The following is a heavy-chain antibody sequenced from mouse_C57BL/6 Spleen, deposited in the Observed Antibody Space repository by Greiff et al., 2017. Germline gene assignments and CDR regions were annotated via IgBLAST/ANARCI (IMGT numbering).Heavy chain of an antibody. J-gene: IGHJ3*01. CDR2: ISDGGSYT. CDR3: ARDRVVAPSC. CDR1: GFTFSSYA. V-gene: IGHV5-4*01. Sequence: EVHLVESGGGLVKPGGSLKLSCAASGFTFSSYAMSWVRQTPEKRLEWVATISDGGSYTYYPDNVKGRFTISRDNAKNNLYLQMSHLKSEDTAMYYCARDRVVAPSCWGQGTLVTVSA. D-gene: IGHD1-1*01.